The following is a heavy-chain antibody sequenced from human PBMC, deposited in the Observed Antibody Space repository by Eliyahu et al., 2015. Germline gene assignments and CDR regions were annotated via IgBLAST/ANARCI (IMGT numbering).Heavy chain of an antibody. Sequence: QVQLVQSGAEVKKPGASXKVXCKASGYXFTDYNMHWIRQAPGQGLQWMGWINPASGATNYAQKFQGRVTMTRDTSISTVYMELSSLKSDDAAVFYCARGDFYGSGSYYEYWGQGTLVSVSS. V-gene: IGHV1-2*02. J-gene: IGHJ4*02. CDR1: GYXFTDYN. CDR2: INPASGAT. D-gene: IGHD3-10*01. CDR3: ARGDFYGSGSYYEY.